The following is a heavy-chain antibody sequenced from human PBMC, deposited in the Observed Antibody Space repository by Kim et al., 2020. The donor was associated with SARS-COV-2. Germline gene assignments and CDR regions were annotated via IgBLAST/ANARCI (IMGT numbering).Heavy chain of an antibody. CDR1: GGSVSSDSHY. J-gene: IGHJ4*02. V-gene: IGHV4-39*01. CDR3: ARRGGTVIVTGDYFDS. D-gene: IGHD1-26*01. Sequence: SETLSLTCEVSGGSVSSDSHYWAWIRQTPGRGLEWIGSKFHGGASYYNPSLQSRVAMSVDTSKNQFSLKLRSVTAADTGVYFCARRGGTVIVTGDYFDSWGQGTLVTVSS. CDR2: KFHGGAS.